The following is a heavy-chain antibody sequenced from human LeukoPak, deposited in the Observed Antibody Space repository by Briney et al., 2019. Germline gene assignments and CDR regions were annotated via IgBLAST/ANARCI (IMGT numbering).Heavy chain of an antibody. J-gene: IGHJ6*02. CDR1: GFTFSDHY. D-gene: IGHD6-13*01. Sequence: GGSLRLSCAASGFTFSDHYMDWVRQAPGKGLEWVSSISSSTYIYYADSVKGRFTISRDNAKNSLFLQMNSLRAEDTAVYYCARASSSWVKRRYYYGLDVWGQGTTVTVSS. V-gene: IGHV3-69-1*01. CDR2: ISSSTYI. CDR3: ARASSSWVKRRYYYGLDV.